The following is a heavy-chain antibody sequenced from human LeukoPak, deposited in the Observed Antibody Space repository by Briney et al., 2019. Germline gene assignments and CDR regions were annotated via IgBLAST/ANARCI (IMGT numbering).Heavy chain of an antibody. D-gene: IGHD3-22*01. J-gene: IGHJ5*02. V-gene: IGHV2-5*02. Sequence: SGPTLVKPAQTLTLTCTFSGFSLTTSGVGVGWIRQPPGKALEWLALINWDDQKVYSPSLQSRLSITKDTSKNQVVLTMANVDPVDTATYYCAHRRDSSGYQYRYWFAPWGQGTLVTVSS. CDR2: INWDDQK. CDR1: GFSLTTSGVG. CDR3: AHRRDSSGYQYRYWFAP.